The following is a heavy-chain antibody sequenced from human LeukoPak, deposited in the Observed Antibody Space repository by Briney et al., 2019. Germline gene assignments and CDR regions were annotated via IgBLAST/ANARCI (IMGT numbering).Heavy chain of an antibody. V-gene: IGHV1-69*04. D-gene: IGHD3-16*01. CDR2: IIPILGIA. Sequence: ASVKVSCKASGGTFSSYAIGWVRQAPGQGLEWMGRIIPILGIANYAQKFQGRVTITADKSTSTAYMELSSLRSEDTAVYYCARDHTDYLWNGDYWGRGTLVTVSS. J-gene: IGHJ4*02. CDR1: GGTFSSYA. CDR3: ARDHTDYLWNGDY.